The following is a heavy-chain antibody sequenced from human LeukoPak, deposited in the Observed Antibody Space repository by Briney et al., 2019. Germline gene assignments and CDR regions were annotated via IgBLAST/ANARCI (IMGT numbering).Heavy chain of an antibody. CDR3: ARGENGVIYYYYYMDV. CDR2: IIPIFGTA. V-gene: IGHV1-69*01. D-gene: IGHD4-17*01. J-gene: IGHJ6*03. CDR1: GGTFSSYA. Sequence: SVKDSCKASGGTFSSYAISWVRQAPGQGLEWMGEIIPIFGTANYAQEFQGRVTITADESTSTAYMELSSLRSEDTAVYYCARGENGVIYYYYYMDVWGKGTTVTVSS.